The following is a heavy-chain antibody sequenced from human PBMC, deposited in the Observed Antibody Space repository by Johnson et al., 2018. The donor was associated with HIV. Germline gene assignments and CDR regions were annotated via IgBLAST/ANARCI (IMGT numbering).Heavy chain of an antibody. CDR1: AFTFDDSA. J-gene: IGHJ3*02. CDR2: ISWNSGSI. V-gene: IGHV3-9*01. CDR3: AKDRAMRQWEWDAFDI. Sequence: PLVESRGDLVQPGGSLRLSCASSAFTFDDSAMHWVRQAPGKGLEWVSGISWNSGSIGYADSVKGRFTISRDNAKNSLYLQMNSLRAEDTALYYCAKDRAMRQWEWDAFDIWGQGTMVTVSS. D-gene: IGHD1-26*01.